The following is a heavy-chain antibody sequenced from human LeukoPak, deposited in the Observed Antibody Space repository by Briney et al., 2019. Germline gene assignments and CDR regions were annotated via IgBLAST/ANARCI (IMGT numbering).Heavy chain of an antibody. CDR1: GYTFTGYY. D-gene: IGHD3-22*01. V-gene: IGHV1-2*02. J-gene: IGHJ4*02. CDR2: INPNSGGT. CDR3: ARVFYHDSSPYFARSIPTADY. Sequence: ASVKVSCKASGYTFTGYYMHWVRQAPGQGLEWMGWINPNSGGTNYAQKFQGRVTMTRDTSISTAYMELSRLRSDDTAVYYCARVFYHDSSPYFARSIPTADYWGQGTLVTVSS.